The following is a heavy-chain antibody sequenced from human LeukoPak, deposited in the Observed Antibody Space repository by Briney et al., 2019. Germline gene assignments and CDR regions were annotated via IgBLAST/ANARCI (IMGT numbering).Heavy chain of an antibody. D-gene: IGHD6-19*01. J-gene: IGHJ4*02. CDR3: ARLQWLSTPLFDY. CDR2: VYTSGST. Sequence: PSQTLSLTCTVSGASISSGSYYWSWIRQPAGKGLEWIGRVYTSGSTNYNPSLKSRVNISLDTPKNQFSLKLISVTASDTAVYFCARLQWLSTPLFDYWGQGTLVTVSS. V-gene: IGHV4-61*02. CDR1: GASISSGSYY.